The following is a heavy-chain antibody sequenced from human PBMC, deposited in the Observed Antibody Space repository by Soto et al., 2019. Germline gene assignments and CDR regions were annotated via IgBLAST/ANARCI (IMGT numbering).Heavy chain of an antibody. CDR1: GFTFSSYA. D-gene: IGHD6-13*01. CDR3: VKDLPPAAGTSADPPYYYYYYGMDV. V-gene: IGHV3-64D*08. J-gene: IGHJ6*02. Sequence: LGGSLRLSCSASGFTFSSYAMHWVRQAPGKGLEYVSAISSNGGSTYYADSVKGRFTISRDNSKNTLYLQMSSLRAEDTAVYYCVKDLPPAAGTSADPPYYYYYYGMDVWGQGTTVTVSS. CDR2: ISSNGGST.